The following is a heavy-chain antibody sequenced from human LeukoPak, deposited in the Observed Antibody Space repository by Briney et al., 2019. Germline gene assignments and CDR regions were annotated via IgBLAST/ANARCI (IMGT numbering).Heavy chain of an antibody. J-gene: IGHJ4*02. D-gene: IGHD4-17*01. CDR2: ISSSGSYI. V-gene: IGHV3-21*01. CDR3: ARVLNDYGDYVFDY. Sequence: GGSLRLSCAASGFTFSIYTMNWVRQAPGKGLEWVSSISSSGSYIYYADSLKGRFTISRDNTKNSLYLQMNSLRAEDTAVYYCARVLNDYGDYVFDYWGQGTLVTVSS. CDR1: GFTFSIYT.